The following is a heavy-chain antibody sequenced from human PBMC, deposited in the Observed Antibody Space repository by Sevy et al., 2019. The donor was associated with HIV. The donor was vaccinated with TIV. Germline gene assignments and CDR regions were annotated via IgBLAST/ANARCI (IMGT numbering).Heavy chain of an antibody. D-gene: IGHD5-12*01. J-gene: IGHJ5*02. CDR2: IHSSGTT. V-gene: IGHV4-59*01. CDR1: SGSISSYY. CDR3: TRAPPVRSGDDSLNWFDP. Sequence: SETLSLTCTVSSGSISSYYWSWIRQPPGKGLEYIGYIHSSGTTNYTPSLKSRVTISVDTSKNQFSLNLSSVTAADTAVYYCTRAPPVRSGDDSLNWFDPWGQGTLVTVSS.